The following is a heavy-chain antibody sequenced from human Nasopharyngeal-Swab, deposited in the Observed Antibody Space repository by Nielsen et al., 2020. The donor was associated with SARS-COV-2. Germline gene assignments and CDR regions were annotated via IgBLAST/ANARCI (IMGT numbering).Heavy chain of an antibody. CDR3: ARLGYGSGSYVDY. V-gene: IGHV5-51*01. J-gene: IGHJ4*02. D-gene: IGHD3-10*01. CDR2: INPGDSDV. Sequence: VRQMPGKGLEWVGFINPGDSDVRYSPSFQGQVIISADRSISTAYLQWRSLKASDTAMYYCARLGYGSGSYVDYWGQGTLVTVSS.